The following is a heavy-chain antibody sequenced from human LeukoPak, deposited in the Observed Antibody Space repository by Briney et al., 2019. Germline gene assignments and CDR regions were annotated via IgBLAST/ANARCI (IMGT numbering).Heavy chain of an antibody. V-gene: IGHV3-23*01. CDR3: TKDRGFWVTTGGYFHH. CDR1: GFTFSSYS. Sequence: GGSLRLSCAASGFTFSSYSMSWVRQAPGKGLEWVSTISGSGGGTYHADSVKGRFTISRDNSKNILHLQMNSLRAEDTGIYYCTKDRGFWVTTGGYFHHWGQGTLVTVSS. J-gene: IGHJ1*01. D-gene: IGHD4-17*01. CDR2: ISGSGGGT.